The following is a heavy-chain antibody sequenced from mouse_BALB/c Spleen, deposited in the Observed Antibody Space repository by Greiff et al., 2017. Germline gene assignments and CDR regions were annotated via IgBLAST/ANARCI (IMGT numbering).Heavy chain of an antibody. CDR2: IYPGGGYT. V-gene: IGHV1-63*02. CDR1: GYTFTNYW. D-gene: IGHD1-1*01. Sequence: VHLVESGAELVRPGTSVKISCKASGYTFTNYWLGWVKQRPGHGLEWIGDIYPGGGYTNYNEKFKGKATLTADTSSSTAYMQLSSLTSEDSAVYFCARGALRDAMDYWGQGTSVTVSS. J-gene: IGHJ4*01. CDR3: ARGALRDAMDY.